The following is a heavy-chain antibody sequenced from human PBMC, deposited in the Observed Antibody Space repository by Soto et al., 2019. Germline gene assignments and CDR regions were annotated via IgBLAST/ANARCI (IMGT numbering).Heavy chain of an antibody. CDR1: GSRFSNYV. V-gene: IGHV1-69*06. CDR3: AREGRGKKAGYNGLVSLGY. J-gene: IGHJ4*02. D-gene: IGHD2-2*02. Sequence: ASVKVSCKVSGSRFSNYVISWVRQAPGHGLEWLGRIIPIFNSTKYAQSFQGRVTITAGKSTSTASLELSSLRSDDTAVYYCAREGRGKKAGYNGLVSLGYWGQGTLVTVSS. CDR2: IIPIFNST.